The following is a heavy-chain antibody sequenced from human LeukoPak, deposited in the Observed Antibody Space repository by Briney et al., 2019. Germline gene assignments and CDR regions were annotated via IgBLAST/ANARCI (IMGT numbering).Heavy chain of an antibody. Sequence: ASVKVSCKASGYTFTSYGISWVRQAPGQGLEWMGWISAYNGNTNYAQKLQGRVTMTTDTSTSTAYMELRSLRSDDTAVYYCARVKYYDFWSGYYTGMGPQYYMDVWGKGTTVTVSS. D-gene: IGHD3-3*01. V-gene: IGHV1-18*01. CDR1: GYTFTSYG. CDR3: ARVKYYDFWSGYYTGMGPQYYMDV. J-gene: IGHJ6*03. CDR2: ISAYNGNT.